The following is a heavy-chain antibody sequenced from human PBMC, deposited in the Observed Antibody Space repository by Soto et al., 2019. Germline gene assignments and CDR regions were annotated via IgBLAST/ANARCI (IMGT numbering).Heavy chain of an antibody. V-gene: IGHV1-69*06. CDR2: IIPIFGTA. CDR1: GGTFSSYA. CDR3: ARDSRNYDDPFDI. J-gene: IGHJ3*02. Sequence: GASVKVSCKASGGTFSSYAISWVRQAPGQGLEWMGGIIPIFGTANYAQKFQGRVTITADKSTSTAYMELSSLRSEDTAVYYCARDSRNYDDPFDIWGQGAMVTVSS. D-gene: IGHD1-7*01.